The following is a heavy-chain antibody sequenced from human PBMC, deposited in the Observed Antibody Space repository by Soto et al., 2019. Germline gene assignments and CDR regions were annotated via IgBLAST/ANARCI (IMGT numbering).Heavy chain of an antibody. D-gene: IGHD6-13*01. V-gene: IGHV4-59*08. J-gene: IGHJ4*02. CDR3: ARHVGLAADLDY. CDR1: GGSISSYY. Sequence: PSETLSLTCTVSGGSISSYYWSWFRQPPGKGLEWIGYIYYSGSTNYNPSLKSRVTISVDTSKNQFSLKLSSVTAADTAVYYCARHVGLAADLDYRGQGTLVTVSS. CDR2: IYYSGST.